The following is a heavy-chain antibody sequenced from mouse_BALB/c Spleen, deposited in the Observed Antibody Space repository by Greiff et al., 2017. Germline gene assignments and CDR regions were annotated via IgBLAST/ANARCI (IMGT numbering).Heavy chain of an antibody. J-gene: IGHJ1*01. D-gene: IGHD1-2*01. V-gene: IGHV1-69*02. CDR2: IYPSDSYT. CDR1: GYTFTSYW. Sequence: QVQLQQPGAELVRPGASVKLSCKASGYTFTSYWINWVKQRPGQGLEWIGNIYPSDSYTNYNQKFKDKATLTVDKSSSTAYMQLSSPTSEDSAVYYCTRKYGQGYFDVWGAGTTVTVSS. CDR3: TRKYGQGYFDV.